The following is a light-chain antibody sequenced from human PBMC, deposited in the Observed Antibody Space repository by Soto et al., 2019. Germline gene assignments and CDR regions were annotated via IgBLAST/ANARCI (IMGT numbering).Light chain of an antibody. CDR2: RDN. CDR1: KLGDKY. CDR3: QAWDSSASYV. J-gene: IGLJ1*01. Sequence: SYELTQPPSVSVSPGQTASITCSGDKLGDKYPCWYQQKPGQSPVLVISRDNKRPSGIPARFSGSSSGNTATLTISGTQAMDEADYYCQAWDSSASYVFGTGTQVTVL. V-gene: IGLV3-1*01.